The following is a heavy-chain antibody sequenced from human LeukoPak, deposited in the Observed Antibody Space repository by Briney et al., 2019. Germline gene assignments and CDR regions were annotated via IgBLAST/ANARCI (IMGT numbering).Heavy chain of an antibody. CDR2: ISSSSSYI. CDR3: ARILTGQGWFDP. V-gene: IGHV3-21*01. D-gene: IGHD3-9*01. Sequence: GGSLRLSCTTSGFTFCDHAMCWVRQAPGKGLEWVSSISSSSSYIYYADSVKGRFNISRDNAKNSLYLQMNSLRAEDTAVYYCARILTGQGWFDPWGEGTLVTVSS. J-gene: IGHJ5*02. CDR1: GFTFCDHA.